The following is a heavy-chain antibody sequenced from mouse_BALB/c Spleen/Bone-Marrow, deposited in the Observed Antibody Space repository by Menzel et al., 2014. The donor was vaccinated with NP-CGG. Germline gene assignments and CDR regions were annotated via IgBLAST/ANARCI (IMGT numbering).Heavy chain of an antibody. CDR1: GFTFSSFG. J-gene: IGHJ4*01. CDR2: ISSGSSTI. V-gene: IGHV5-17*02. CDR3: ARSDDGYYDAMDY. Sequence: DVMLVESGGGLVQPGGSRKLSCAASGFTFSSFGMHWVRQAPEKGLEWVAYISSGSSTIYYADTVKGRFTISRDNPKNTPFLQMTSLRSEDTAMYYCARSDDGYYDAMDYWGQGTSVTVSS. D-gene: IGHD2-3*01.